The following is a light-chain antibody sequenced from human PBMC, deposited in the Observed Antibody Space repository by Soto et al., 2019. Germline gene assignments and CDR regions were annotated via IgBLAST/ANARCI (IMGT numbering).Light chain of an antibody. Sequence: AIRMTQSPSSFSASTGDRVTITCRASQGISSYLAWYQQKPGKAPKLLIYAASTLQSGVPSRFSGSGSGTDFTLTLRCLQSEYFATYYCQQYYSYPFTFGPGTKVDIK. CDR3: QQYYSYPFT. V-gene: IGKV1-8*01. CDR2: AAS. J-gene: IGKJ3*01. CDR1: QGISSY.